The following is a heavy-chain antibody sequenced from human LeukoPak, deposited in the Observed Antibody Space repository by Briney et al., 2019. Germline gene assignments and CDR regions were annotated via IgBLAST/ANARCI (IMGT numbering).Heavy chain of an antibody. D-gene: IGHD3-22*01. J-gene: IGHJ4*02. CDR1: GFTFSSYS. CDR2: ISSSSSYI. V-gene: IGHV3-21*04. CDR3: AKAHYSLYYDSSGSHLDY. Sequence: PGGSLRLSCAASGFTFSSYSMNWVRQAPGKGLEWVSSISSSSSYIYYADSVKGRFTISRDNAKNSLYLQMNSLRAEDTALYYCAKAHYSLYYDSSGSHLDYWGQGTLVTVSS.